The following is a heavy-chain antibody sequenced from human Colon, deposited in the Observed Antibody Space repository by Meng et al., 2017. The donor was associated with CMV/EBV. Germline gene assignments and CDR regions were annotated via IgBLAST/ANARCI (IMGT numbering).Heavy chain of an antibody. Sequence: GESLKISCAASGFSFSTYAMNWVRQAPAMGLEWVAAISASGGTTYYADSVKGRFIISRDNSKNTLYLQMNSLRAEDTAVYYCATRASRSGSTPLNFFDYWGQGTLVTVSS. V-gene: IGHV3-23*01. J-gene: IGHJ4*02. CDR1: GFSFSTYA. D-gene: IGHD3-3*01. CDR3: ATRASRSGSTPLNFFDY. CDR2: ISASGGTT.